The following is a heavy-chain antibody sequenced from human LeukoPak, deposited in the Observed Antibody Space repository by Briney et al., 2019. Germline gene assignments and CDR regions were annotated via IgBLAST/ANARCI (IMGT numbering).Heavy chain of an antibody. CDR3: ANLGVFQGNAFDI. V-gene: IGHV4-4*02. CDR1: GGSISSTNW. Sequence: PSETLSLTCTVSGGSISSTNWWSWVLQPPGKGLEWIGESYPSGTTNYNPSLKSRVSISVDRSKNQFSLNMTSVTAADTAVYYCANLGVFQGNAFDIWGQGTMVTVSS. J-gene: IGHJ3*02. D-gene: IGHD3-16*01. CDR2: SYPSGTT.